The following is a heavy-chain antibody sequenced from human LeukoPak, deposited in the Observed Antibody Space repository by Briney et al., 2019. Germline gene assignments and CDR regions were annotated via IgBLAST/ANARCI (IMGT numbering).Heavy chain of an antibody. Sequence: PGGSLRLSCAASGFTFSSSGMHLVRPAPGKGLEWVAVNSYDGEKTYYGDSVKGRFTISRDNSKNTLFLHMNSLRVDDTAVYYCAKVPPTSVTREGMDVWGQGTMVRVSS. D-gene: IGHD4-17*01. CDR1: GFTFSSSG. CDR2: NSYDGEKT. J-gene: IGHJ6*02. CDR3: AKVPPTSVTREGMDV. V-gene: IGHV3-30*18.